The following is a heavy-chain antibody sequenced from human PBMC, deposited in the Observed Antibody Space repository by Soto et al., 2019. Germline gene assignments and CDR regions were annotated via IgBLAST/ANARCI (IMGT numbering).Heavy chain of an antibody. J-gene: IGHJ6*03. CDR1: GGTFSSYT. CDR3: ARANFDVGYYYYYMDV. Sequence: SVKVSCKASGGTFSSYTISWVRQAPGQGLEWMGRIIPILGIANYAQKFQGRVTITADKSTSTAYMELSSLRSEDTAVYYCARANFDVGYYYYYMDVWGKGTTVTVSS. V-gene: IGHV1-69*02. CDR2: IIPILGIA. D-gene: IGHD7-27*01.